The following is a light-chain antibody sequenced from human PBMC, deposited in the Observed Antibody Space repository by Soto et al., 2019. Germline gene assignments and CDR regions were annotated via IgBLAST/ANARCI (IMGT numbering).Light chain of an antibody. CDR1: SSNIGNNF. V-gene: IGLV1-51*01. J-gene: IGLJ2*01. CDR3: GTWDSSLSAVV. CDR2: DNN. Sequence: QSVLTQPPSVSAAPGQKVTISCSGSSSNIGNNFVSWYRQLPGTAPKLLIYDNNKRPSGIPDRFSGSKSGTSATLGITGLQTGDEADYHCGTWDSSLSAVVFGGGTKLTVL.